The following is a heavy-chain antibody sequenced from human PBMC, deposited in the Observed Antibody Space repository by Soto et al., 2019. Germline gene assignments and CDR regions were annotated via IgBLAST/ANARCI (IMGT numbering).Heavy chain of an antibody. V-gene: IGHV4-59*01. Sequence: SETLSLTCTVSGGSISSYYWSWIRQPPWKGLEWIGYIYYSGSTNYNPSLKSRVTISVDTSKNQFSLKLSSVTAADTAVYYCASIAAAGNAFDIWGQGTMVTVSS. CDR1: GGSISSYY. J-gene: IGHJ3*02. CDR3: ASIAAAGNAFDI. CDR2: IYYSGST. D-gene: IGHD6-13*01.